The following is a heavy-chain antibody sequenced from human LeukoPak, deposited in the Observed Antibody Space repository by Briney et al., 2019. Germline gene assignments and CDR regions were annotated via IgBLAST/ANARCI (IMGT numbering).Heavy chain of an antibody. V-gene: IGHV4-59*01. CDR3: ARGWSNYYGMDV. J-gene: IGHJ6*02. D-gene: IGHD1-26*01. CDR1: DGSINNYY. Sequence: SSETLSLTCSLSDGSINNYYGHWIRRPPGKGLEWIGYIYYNENTNSSSSPKCPVTMSVDTSKNLFYLKVSAVTAADTAVYYCARGWSNYYGMDVWGQGTTVTVSS. CDR2: IYYNENT.